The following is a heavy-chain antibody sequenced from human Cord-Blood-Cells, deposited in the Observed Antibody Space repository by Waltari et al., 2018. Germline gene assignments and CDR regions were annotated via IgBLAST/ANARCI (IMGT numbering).Heavy chain of an antibody. Sequence: QVQLQQWGAGLLKPSETLSLTCAVYGGSFSGYYWSWIRQPPGKGLEWIGEINHSGSTNYNPSLKSRFTISVDTSKNQFSLKLSSVTAADTAVYYCVAGLGVSTALDYWGQGTLVTVSS. CDR2: INHSGST. CDR1: GGSFSGYY. V-gene: IGHV4-34*01. J-gene: IGHJ4*02. D-gene: IGHD7-27*01. CDR3: VAGLGVSTALDY.